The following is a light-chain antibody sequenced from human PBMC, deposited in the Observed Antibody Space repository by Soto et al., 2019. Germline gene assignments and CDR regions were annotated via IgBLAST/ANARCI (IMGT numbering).Light chain of an antibody. V-gene: IGLV1-51*01. Sequence: QSVLTQPPSVSAAPGQRVTISCSGSNSIIGNNYVSWYQQLPGSAPKLLIYYNNMRPSGIPDRFSASKSGTSATLGITGRQTGDDADYYCGIWHSSLSVGEFGGGTKLTVL. CDR2: YNN. CDR3: GIWHSSLSVGE. CDR1: NSIIGNNY. J-gene: IGLJ2*01.